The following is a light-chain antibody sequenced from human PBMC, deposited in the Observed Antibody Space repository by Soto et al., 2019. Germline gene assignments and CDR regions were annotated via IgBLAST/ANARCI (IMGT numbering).Light chain of an antibody. J-gene: IGKJ1*01. Sequence: DIQMTQSPSTMTALLGDRVTINCRASQSISSWLAWYQQKPGKAPKLLIYKASTLKSGVPSRFSGSGSGTEFTLTISSLQPDDFATYYCQHYNSYSEAFGQGTKVDIK. CDR1: QSISSW. CDR3: QHYNSYSEA. V-gene: IGKV1-5*03. CDR2: KAS.